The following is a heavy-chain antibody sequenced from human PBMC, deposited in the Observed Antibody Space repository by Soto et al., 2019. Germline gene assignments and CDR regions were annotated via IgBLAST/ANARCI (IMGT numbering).Heavy chain of an antibody. J-gene: IGHJ5*02. V-gene: IGHV2-5*02. CDR1: GFSLTTRGVG. CDR3: AHIPNYYQYDWFDP. D-gene: IGHD3-16*01. CDR2: IYWDDDK. Sequence: QITLKESGPTLVKPTQTLTLTCTFSGFSLTTRGVGVGWIRQPPGKALECLALIYWDDDKRYSPSLQSRLSRTHDTSKNQVVLTMTNVDPVDTATYYCAHIPNYYQYDWFDPWGQGTLVSVSS.